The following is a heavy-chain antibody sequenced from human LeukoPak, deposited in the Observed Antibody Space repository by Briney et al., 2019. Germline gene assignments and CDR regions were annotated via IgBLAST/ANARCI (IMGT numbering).Heavy chain of an antibody. J-gene: IGHJ4*02. CDR3: ARAATIAAADY. CDR1: GYSISSGYY. Sequence: PSETLSLTCTVSGYSISSGYYWGWIRQPPGNGLEWIGSIYHSGSTYYNPSLKSRVTISVDTSKNQFSLKLSSVTAADTAVYYCARAATIAAADYWGQGTLVTVSS. V-gene: IGHV4-38-2*02. CDR2: IYHSGST. D-gene: IGHD6-13*01.